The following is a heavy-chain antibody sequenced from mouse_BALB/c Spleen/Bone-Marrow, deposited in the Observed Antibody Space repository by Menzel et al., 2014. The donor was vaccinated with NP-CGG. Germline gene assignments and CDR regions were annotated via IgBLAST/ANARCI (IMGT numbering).Heavy chain of an antibody. V-gene: IGHV3-1*02. CDR2: IHYSGST. CDR1: AYSITSGYG. J-gene: IGHJ3*01. Sequence: EVKLVESGPVLVKPSQSLSLTCTVTAYSITSGYGWHWIRQFPGNKLEWMGYIHYSGSTHYIPSLKSRISITRDTSKNQFFLQLNSVTTEDTATYYCAREAGTTARFAYWGQGTLVTVSA. D-gene: IGHD1-2*01. CDR3: AREAGTTARFAY.